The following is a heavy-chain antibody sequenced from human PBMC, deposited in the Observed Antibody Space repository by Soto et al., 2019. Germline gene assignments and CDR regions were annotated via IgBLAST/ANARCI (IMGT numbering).Heavy chain of an antibody. CDR3: ATDVGDGRLDY. CDR1: GGSIDDYS. J-gene: IGHJ4*02. Sequence: QLQLQESGSGLVKPSQTLSLTCAVSGGSIDDYSWSWIRQPPGKGLEWIGYIYHYGNPHYNASLRSPVTLSLDRSKHPVSLNLRSLTAADTAVYYCATDVGDGRLDYWGQGSLVTVCS. V-gene: IGHV4-30-2*01. CDR2: IYHYGNP. D-gene: IGHD3-16*01.